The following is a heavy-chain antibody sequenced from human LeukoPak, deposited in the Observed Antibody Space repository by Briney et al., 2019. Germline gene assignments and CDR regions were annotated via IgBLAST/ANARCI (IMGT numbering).Heavy chain of an antibody. V-gene: IGHV1-2*04. Sequence: GASVKVSCKASGYTFTGNYMHWVRQAPGQGLEWMGWINPNSGGTNYAQKFQGWVTMTRDTSISTAYMELSRLRSDDTAVYYCARVSNRIQLWSLNYWGQGTLVTVSS. D-gene: IGHD5-18*01. CDR3: ARVSNRIQLWSLNY. CDR1: GYTFTGNY. J-gene: IGHJ4*02. CDR2: INPNSGGT.